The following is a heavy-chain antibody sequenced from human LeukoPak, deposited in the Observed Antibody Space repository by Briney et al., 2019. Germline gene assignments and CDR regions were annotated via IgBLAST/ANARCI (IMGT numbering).Heavy chain of an antibody. J-gene: IGHJ4*02. CDR2: IYYGGRT. D-gene: IGHD4/OR15-4a*01. CDR3: ARADYGGYYGSFDY. CDR1: GGSISSYY. Sequence: SETLSLTCTVSGGSISSYYWSWIRQPPGKGLEWIGYIYYGGRTNYNPSLKSRVTISVDTSKNQFSLKLSSVTAADTAVYYCARADYGGYYGSFDYWGQGTLVTVSS. V-gene: IGHV4-59*01.